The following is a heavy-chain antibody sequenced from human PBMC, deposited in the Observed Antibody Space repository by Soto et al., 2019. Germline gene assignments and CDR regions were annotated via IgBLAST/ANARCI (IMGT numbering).Heavy chain of an antibody. CDR3: ARAGYYDSSGALDY. CDR1: GYAFTGYY. Sequence: SCKACGYAFTGYYMHWVRQAPGKGLEWVAVIWYDGSNKYYADSVKGRFTISRDNSKNTLYLQMNSLRAEDTAVYYCARAGYYDSSGALDYWGQGTLVTVSS. V-gene: IGHV3-33*01. J-gene: IGHJ4*02. CDR2: IWYDGSNK. D-gene: IGHD3-22*01.